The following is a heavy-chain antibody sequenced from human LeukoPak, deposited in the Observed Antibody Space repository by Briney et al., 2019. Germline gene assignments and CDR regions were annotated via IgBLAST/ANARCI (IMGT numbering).Heavy chain of an antibody. Sequence: KPGGSLRLSCAASGFTFSNAWMSWVRQAPGKGLEWVGRIKSKTDGGTTDYAAPVKGRFTISRDDSKNTLYLQMNSLKTEDTAVYYCTTVRYYYDSSGYPMYYSDYWGQGTLVTVSS. CDR1: GFTFSNAW. CDR3: TTVRYYYDSSGYPMYYSDY. J-gene: IGHJ4*02. D-gene: IGHD3-22*01. CDR2: IKSKTDGGTT. V-gene: IGHV3-15*01.